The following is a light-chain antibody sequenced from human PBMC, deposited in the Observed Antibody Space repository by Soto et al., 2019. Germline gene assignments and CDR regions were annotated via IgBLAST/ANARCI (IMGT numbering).Light chain of an antibody. CDR3: QQYGSS. J-gene: IGKJ4*01. V-gene: IGKV3-20*01. Sequence: EIVLTQSPGTLSLSPGERATLSCRASQSVSSSYLAWYQQKPGQAPRLLIYGASSRATGIPGRFSGSGSGTDFTLTISRLEPEDFAVYYCQQYGSSFGGGTKV. CDR1: QSVSSSY. CDR2: GAS.